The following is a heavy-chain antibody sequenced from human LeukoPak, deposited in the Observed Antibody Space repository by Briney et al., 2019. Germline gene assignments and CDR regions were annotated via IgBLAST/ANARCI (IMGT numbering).Heavy chain of an antibody. V-gene: IGHV1-18*01. D-gene: IGHD3-16*02. J-gene: IGHJ4*02. CDR1: GYTSTSYG. CDR3: ASHDVWGIYRWNY. Sequence: EASVKVSCKASGYTSTSYGISWVRQAPGQGLEWMGWISAYNGNTNYAQKLQGRVTMTTDTSTSAAYMELRSLRSDDTAVYYCASHDVWGIYRWNYWGQGTLVTVSS. CDR2: ISAYNGNT.